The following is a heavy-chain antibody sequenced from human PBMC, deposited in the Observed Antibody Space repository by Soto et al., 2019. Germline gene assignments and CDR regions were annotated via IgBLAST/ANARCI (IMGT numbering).Heavy chain of an antibody. CDR2: ISGSGGST. V-gene: IGHV3-23*01. J-gene: IGHJ5*02. D-gene: IGHD3-10*01. CDR3: AKDLALLGSGSSKNWFDP. Sequence: EVQLLESGGGLVQPGGSLRLSCAASGFTFSSYAMSWVRQAPGKGLEWVSAISGSGGSTYYADSVKGRFTISRDNSKNTLYLQMNSLRAEDTAVYYCAKDLALLGSGSSKNWFDPWGQGTLVTVSS. CDR1: GFTFSSYA.